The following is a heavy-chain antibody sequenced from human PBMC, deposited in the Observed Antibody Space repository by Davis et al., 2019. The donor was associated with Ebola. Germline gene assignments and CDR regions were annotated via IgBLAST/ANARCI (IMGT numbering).Heavy chain of an antibody. J-gene: IGHJ4*02. CDR3: ARLFLHGDYGFDY. CDR1: GFTFSSYS. D-gene: IGHD4-17*01. CDR2: ISSSSSYI. V-gene: IGHV3-21*01. Sequence: GESLKISCAASGFTFSSYSMNWVRQAPGKGLEWVSSISSSSSYIYYADSVKGRFTISRDNAKNSLYLQMNSLRAEDTAVYYCARLFLHGDYGFDYWGQGTLVTVSS.